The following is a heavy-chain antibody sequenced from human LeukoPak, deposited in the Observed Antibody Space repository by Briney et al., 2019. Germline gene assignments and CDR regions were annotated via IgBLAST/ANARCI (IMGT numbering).Heavy chain of an antibody. CDR1: GGSISGYY. CDR3: ARGLRGYSYGQIDY. Sequence: SETLSLTCAVYGGSISGYYWSLIRQPAGKGLEWIGEINHSGSTNYNPSLKSRVTISVDTSKNQFSLKLSSVTAADTAVYYCARGLRGYSYGQIDYWGQGTLVTVSS. J-gene: IGHJ4*02. V-gene: IGHV4-34*01. CDR2: INHSGST. D-gene: IGHD5-18*01.